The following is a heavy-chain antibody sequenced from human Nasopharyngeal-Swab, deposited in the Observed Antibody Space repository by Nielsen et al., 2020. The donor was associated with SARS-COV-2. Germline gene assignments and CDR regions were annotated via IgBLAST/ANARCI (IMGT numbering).Heavy chain of an antibody. CDR3: ARTRVVSYDGGAFYPYDY. CDR1: GFSLSARGMC. CDR2: IDWNEDK. Sequence: SGPTLVTPTQTLTLTCTFSGFSLSARGMCVSWIRQPPGKALEWLALIDWNEDKYFTKSLKTRLTISKDTSKNQVVLTMTNLDPVDTATYYCARTRVVSYDGGAFYPYDYWGQGTLVTVSS. D-gene: IGHD2-21*01. J-gene: IGHJ4*02. V-gene: IGHV2-70*01.